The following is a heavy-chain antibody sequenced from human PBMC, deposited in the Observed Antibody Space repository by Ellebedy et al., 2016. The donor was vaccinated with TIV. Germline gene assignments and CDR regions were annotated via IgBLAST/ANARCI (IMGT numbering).Heavy chain of an antibody. Sequence: GESLKISCAASGFTFSTYWMSWVRQAPGKGLEWVANIKYDGSEKYYVDSVKGRFTISRENAKKSLYLQMNSLRAEDTAVYYCARATAGFDYWGQGTLVTVSS. J-gene: IGHJ4*02. CDR3: ARATAGFDY. D-gene: IGHD1-1*01. CDR2: IKYDGSEK. V-gene: IGHV3-7*05. CDR1: GFTFSTYW.